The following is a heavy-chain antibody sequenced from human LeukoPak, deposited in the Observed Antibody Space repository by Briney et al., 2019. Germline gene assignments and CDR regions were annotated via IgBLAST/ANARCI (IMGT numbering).Heavy chain of an antibody. Sequence: ASVKVSCKASGYTFTSYYMHWVRQAPGQGLEWMGIINPSGGSTSYAQKFQGRVTMTRDMSTSTVYMELSGLTSEDTAVYYCARDFNSLYFYDSSGFLNWFESWGQGTLVTVSS. CDR3: ARDFNSLYFYDSSGFLNWFES. V-gene: IGHV1-46*01. J-gene: IGHJ5*01. CDR1: GYTFTSYY. CDR2: INPSGGST. D-gene: IGHD3-22*01.